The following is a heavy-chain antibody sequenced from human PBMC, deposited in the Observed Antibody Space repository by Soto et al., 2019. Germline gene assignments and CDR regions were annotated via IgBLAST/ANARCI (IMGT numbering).Heavy chain of an antibody. CDR3: ARQTGIASSGSRYYYYYYIDV. V-gene: IGHV4-59*08. CDR1: GGSISSYY. J-gene: IGHJ6*03. D-gene: IGHD6-13*01. Sequence: SETLSLTCTVSGGSISSYYWSWIRQPPGKGLEWIGYIYYSGSTNYNPSLKSRVTISVDTSKNQFSLKLSSVTAADTAVYYCARQTGIASSGSRYYYYYYIDVWGKGTTVTVS. CDR2: IYYSGST.